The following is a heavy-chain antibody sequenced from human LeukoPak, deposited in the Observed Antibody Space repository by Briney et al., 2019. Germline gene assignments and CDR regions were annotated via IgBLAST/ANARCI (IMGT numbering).Heavy chain of an antibody. Sequence: SETLSLTCTVSGGSIGSYYWSWIRQPPGKGLEWIGYIYYSGSTNYNPSLKSRVTISVDTSKNQFSLKLSSVTAADTAVYYCARGIAAAGTFDYWGQGTLVTVSS. CDR1: GGSIGSYY. D-gene: IGHD6-13*01. CDR2: IYYSGST. J-gene: IGHJ4*02. CDR3: ARGIAAAGTFDY. V-gene: IGHV4-59*08.